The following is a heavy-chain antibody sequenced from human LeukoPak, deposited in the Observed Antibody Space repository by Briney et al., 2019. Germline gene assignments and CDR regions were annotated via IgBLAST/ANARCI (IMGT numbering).Heavy chain of an antibody. D-gene: IGHD2/OR15-2a*01. CDR2: TRYDGSNK. CDR1: GFTFSSYG. Sequence: PGGSLRLSXAASGFTFSSYGMHWVRQAPGKGLEWVAFTRYDGSNKYYADSVKGRFTISRDNSKNTLYLQVNSLRAEDTAVYYCAKEGPNINWFDPWGQGTLVTVSS. CDR3: AKEGPNINWFDP. V-gene: IGHV3-30*02. J-gene: IGHJ5*02.